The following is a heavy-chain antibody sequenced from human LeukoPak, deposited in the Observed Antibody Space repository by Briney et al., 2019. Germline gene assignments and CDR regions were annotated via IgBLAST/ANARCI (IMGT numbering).Heavy chain of an antibody. CDR2: IYYTGST. D-gene: IGHD3-22*01. CDR3: ARLLRKGLKYYYDSSGYFRDC. V-gene: IGHV4-39*01. CDR1: GGSISSDSDF. J-gene: IGHJ4*02. Sequence: KPSETLSLTCTVSGGSISSDSDFWGWIRQTPGKGLEWIGSIYYTGSTYYNPSLRSRVTISVDTSKNQFSLKLSSVTAADTAVYYCARLLRKGLKYYYDSSGYFRDCWGQGTLVTVSS.